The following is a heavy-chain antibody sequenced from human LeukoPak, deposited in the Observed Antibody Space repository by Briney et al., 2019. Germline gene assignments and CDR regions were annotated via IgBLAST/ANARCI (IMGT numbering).Heavy chain of an antibody. J-gene: IGHJ4*02. D-gene: IGHD1-1*01. V-gene: IGHV1-69*13. Sequence: ASVKVSCKASGGTFSSYAISWVRQAPGQGLEWMGGIIPIFGTANYAQKFQGRVTITADESTSTAYMELSSLRSEDTAVYYCARPLNWNDGLHNFDYWGQGTLVTVSS. CDR3: ARPLNWNDGLHNFDY. CDR1: GGTFSSYA. CDR2: IIPIFGTA.